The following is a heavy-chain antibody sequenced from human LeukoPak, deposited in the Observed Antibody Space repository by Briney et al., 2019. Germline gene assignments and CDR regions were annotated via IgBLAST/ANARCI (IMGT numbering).Heavy chain of an antibody. Sequence: PGGSLRLSCAASGFTVSSNYMSWVRQAPGKGLEWVSVIYSGGSTSYADSVKGRFTISRDNSKNTLYLQMNSLRAEDTAVYYCAKAISQSGPGGMDVWGQGTTVTVSS. CDR2: IYSGGST. J-gene: IGHJ6*02. CDR1: GFTVSSNY. D-gene: IGHD3-3*01. CDR3: AKAISQSGPGGMDV. V-gene: IGHV3-66*01.